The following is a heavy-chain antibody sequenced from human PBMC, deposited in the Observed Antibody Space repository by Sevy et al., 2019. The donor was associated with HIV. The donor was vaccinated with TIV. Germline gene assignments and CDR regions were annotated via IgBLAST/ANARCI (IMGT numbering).Heavy chain of an antibody. Sequence: ASVKVSCKVSGYTLTELSMHWVRQAPGKGLEWMGGFDPEDGETIYTQKFQGRVTMTEDTSTDTAYMELSSLRSEDTAVYYCARELYSSSTSCPRGYNWFDPWGQGTLVTVSS. CDR2: FDPEDGET. CDR3: ARELYSSSTSCPRGYNWFDP. D-gene: IGHD2-2*01. V-gene: IGHV1-24*01. CDR1: GYTLTELS. J-gene: IGHJ5*02.